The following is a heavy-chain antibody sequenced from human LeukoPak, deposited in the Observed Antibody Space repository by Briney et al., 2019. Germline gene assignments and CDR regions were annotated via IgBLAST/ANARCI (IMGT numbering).Heavy chain of an antibody. CDR3: AKEYTGTFSPFPSYFDN. Sequence: GGSVSLFCAPSGFTFSSYAMSWVRQPPGKGRGWVSAITGSGGRTYYADSVKGRFTISRDNSKNTLYLQMNSLRAEDTAIYYCAKEYTGTFSPFPSYFDNWGQGTLVTVSS. CDR1: GFTFSSYA. V-gene: IGHV3-23*01. D-gene: IGHD1-26*01. CDR2: ITGSGGRT. J-gene: IGHJ4*02.